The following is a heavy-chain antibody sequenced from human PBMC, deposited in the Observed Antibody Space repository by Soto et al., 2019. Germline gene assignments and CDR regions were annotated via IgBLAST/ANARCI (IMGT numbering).Heavy chain of an antibody. J-gene: IGHJ4*02. CDR3: AKRGSGSQFDY. V-gene: IGHV3-23*01. CDR2: ISGSGGST. Sequence: EVQLLESGGGLVQPGGSLRLSCAASGLTFSSYAMSWVRQAPGKGLEWVSVISGSGGSTCYADSVKGRFTISRDNSKNTLYLQMNSLRAEDTAVYYCAKRGSGSQFDYWGQGTLVTVSS. CDR1: GLTFSSYA. D-gene: IGHD1-26*01.